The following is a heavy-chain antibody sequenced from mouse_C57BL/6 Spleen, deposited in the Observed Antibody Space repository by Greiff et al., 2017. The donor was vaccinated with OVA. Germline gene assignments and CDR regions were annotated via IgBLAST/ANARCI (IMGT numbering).Heavy chain of an antibody. CDR1: GFTFTDYY. Sequence: EVHLVESGGGLVQPGGSLSLSCAASGFTFTDYYMSWVRQPPGKALEWLGFIRNKANGYTTEYSVSVKGRFTISRDNSKSILYLQRNALRAEDSATYYCARYGGALDYWGQGTTLTVSS. J-gene: IGHJ2*01. CDR2: IRNKANGYTT. CDR3: ARYGGALDY. V-gene: IGHV7-3*01.